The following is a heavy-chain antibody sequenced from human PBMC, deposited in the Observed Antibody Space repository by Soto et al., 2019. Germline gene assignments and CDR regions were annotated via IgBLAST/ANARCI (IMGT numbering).Heavy chain of an antibody. D-gene: IGHD3-10*01. Sequence: QVQLVQSGAEVKKPGSSVKVTCKASGGTFSSQAISWVRQAPGQGLEWMGGMTPNFGTANYAQKFQGRVTITADKSTSTAYMELTSLRSEDTAVYYCARDRVRDGYTSHYFGMDVWGQGTTVTVSS. CDR3: ARDRVRDGYTSHYFGMDV. CDR1: GGTFSSQA. V-gene: IGHV1-69*06. J-gene: IGHJ6*02. CDR2: MTPNFGTA.